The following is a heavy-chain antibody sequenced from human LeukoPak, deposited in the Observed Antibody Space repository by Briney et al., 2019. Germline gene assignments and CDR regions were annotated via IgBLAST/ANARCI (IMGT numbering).Heavy chain of an antibody. CDR1: GGSISSGSYY. CDR2: IYTSGST. J-gene: IGHJ3*02. CDR3: ARGSSDRAFDI. Sequence: SETLSLTCTVSGGSISSGSYYWSWIRQPAGKGLEWIGRIYTSGSTNYNPSLKSRVTISVDTSKNQFSLKLSSVTAADTAVYYCARGSSDRAFDIWGQGTMVTVSS. V-gene: IGHV4-61*02.